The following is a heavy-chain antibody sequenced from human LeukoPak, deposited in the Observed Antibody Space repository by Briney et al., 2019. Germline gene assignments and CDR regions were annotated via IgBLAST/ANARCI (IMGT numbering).Heavy chain of an antibody. CDR3: AKALQGYSGSYTLDY. CDR2: ISYDGSNK. V-gene: IGHV3-30*18. CDR1: GFTFRTYA. Sequence: PGGSLRLSCAASGFTFRTYAIHWVRQAPGEGLEWVAVISYDGSNKYYADSVKGRFTVSRDNSKNTLYLQMNSLSAEDTAVYYCAKALQGYSGSYTLDYWGQGTLVTVSS. D-gene: IGHD1-26*01. J-gene: IGHJ4*02.